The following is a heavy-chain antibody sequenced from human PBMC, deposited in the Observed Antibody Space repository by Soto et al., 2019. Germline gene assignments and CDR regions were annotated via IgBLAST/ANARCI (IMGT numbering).Heavy chain of an antibody. J-gene: IGHJ4*02. Sequence: QVQLQESGPGLVKPSETLSLTCTVSGGSISSYYWSWIRQPPGKGLEWIGYISYSGSTNYNPSLKSRVTTSADTLKNHSSLKPSSLISADTAVYYFARCYGSFIDYWGQGTLVTVSS. V-gene: IGHV4-59*08. CDR2: ISYSGST. CDR3: ARCYGSFIDY. D-gene: IGHD2-15*01. CDR1: GGSISSYY.